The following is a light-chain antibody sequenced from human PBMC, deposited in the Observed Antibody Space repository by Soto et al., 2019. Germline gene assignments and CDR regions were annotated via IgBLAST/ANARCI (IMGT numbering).Light chain of an antibody. J-gene: IGKJ4*01. Sequence: EIVLTQSPGTLSLSPGERATLSCRASQSVSNNYLAWYQQKPGQAPRLLIYGASNRATGIPERFSGSGSGTEFTLTISSLQSEDFATYYCLQDYNYPLTFGGGTKVDIK. CDR2: GAS. CDR3: LQDYNYPLT. V-gene: IGKV3-20*01. CDR1: QSVSNNY.